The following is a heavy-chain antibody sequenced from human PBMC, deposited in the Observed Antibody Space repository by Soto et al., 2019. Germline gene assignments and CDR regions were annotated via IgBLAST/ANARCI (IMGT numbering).Heavy chain of an antibody. CDR2: VTSSPSSM. CDR3: AREADFASSGYVLDY. V-gene: IGHV3-21*01. J-gene: IGHJ4*02. D-gene: IGHD3-22*01. Sequence: GGSLRLSCAASGFTFSGFSMNWVRQAPGKGLEWVSSVTSSPSSMFYADSVKDRFTISRDDAKDSLFLQMNSLRADDTAVYYCAREADFASSGYVLDYWGLGTLVTVSS. CDR1: GFTFSGFS.